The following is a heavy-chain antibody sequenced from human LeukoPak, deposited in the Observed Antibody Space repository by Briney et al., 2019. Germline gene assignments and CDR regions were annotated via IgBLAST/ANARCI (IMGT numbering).Heavy chain of an antibody. CDR1: GGSISSSSYY. V-gene: IGHV4-39*07. CDR3: AKRPRGITPTNWFDP. D-gene: IGHD6-13*01. J-gene: IGHJ5*02. CDR2: IYYSGST. Sequence: PSETLSLTCTVSGGSISSSSYYWGWIRQPPGKGLEWIGSIYYSGSTYYNPSLKSRVTISVDKSKNQFSLKLSSVTAADTAVYYCAKRPRGITPTNWFDPWGQGTLVTVSS.